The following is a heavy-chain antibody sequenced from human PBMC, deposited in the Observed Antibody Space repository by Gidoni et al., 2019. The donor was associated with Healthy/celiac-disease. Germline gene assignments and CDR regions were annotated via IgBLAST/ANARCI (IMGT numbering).Heavy chain of an antibody. CDR3: ARDSGYCSSTSCYYFDY. CDR1: GFTFSSYS. V-gene: IGHV3-21*01. J-gene: IGHJ4*02. D-gene: IGHD2-2*01. CDR2: ISSSSSYI. Sequence: EVQLVESGGGLVKPGGSLILSCAASGFTFSSYSMIWVRQAPGKGLEWVSSISSSSSYIYYADSVKGRFTISRDNAKNSLYLQMNSLRAEDTAVYYCARDSGYCSSTSCYYFDYWGQGTLVTVSS.